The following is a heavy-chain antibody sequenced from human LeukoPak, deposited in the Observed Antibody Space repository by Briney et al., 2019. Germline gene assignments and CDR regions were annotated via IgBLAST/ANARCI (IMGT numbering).Heavy chain of an antibody. CDR3: AQARDGAAFDI. D-gene: IGHD1-26*01. Sequence: GGSLRLSCAASGFTFSSYSMSWVRQAPGKGREWVSSTSRSGGSTYHAGSVKGPFPISRDNSNKTLYLQMNSLSAEDTAVYYCAQARDGAAFDIWGQGTMVNVSS. CDR2: TSRSGGST. J-gene: IGHJ3*02. V-gene: IGHV3-23*01. CDR1: GFTFSSYS.